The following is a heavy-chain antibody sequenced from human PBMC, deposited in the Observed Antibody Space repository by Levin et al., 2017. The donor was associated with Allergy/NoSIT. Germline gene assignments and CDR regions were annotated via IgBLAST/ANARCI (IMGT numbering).Heavy chain of an antibody. Sequence: GGSLRLSCAASGFTFSSYSMNWVRQAPGKGLEWVSSISPSNTYIYYADSVKGRFTISRDNAKNSLYLQMNSLRAEDTAVYYCARELVGAFNIWGQGTMVTVSS. J-gene: IGHJ3*02. V-gene: IGHV3-21*01. D-gene: IGHD2-2*01. CDR2: ISPSNTYI. CDR3: ARELVGAFNI. CDR1: GFTFSSYS.